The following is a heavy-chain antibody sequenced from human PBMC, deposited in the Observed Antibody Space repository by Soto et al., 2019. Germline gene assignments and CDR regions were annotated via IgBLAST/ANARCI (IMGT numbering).Heavy chain of an antibody. D-gene: IGHD3-10*01. CDR3: ASPDYGSGSQPDY. J-gene: IGHJ4*02. CDR2: ISYDGSNK. CDR1: GFTFSSYA. V-gene: IGHV3-30-3*01. Sequence: QVQLVESGGGVVQPGRSLRLSCAASGFTFSSYAMQWVRQAPGKGLEWVAVISYDGSNKYYADSVKGRFTISRDNSKNTLYLQMNSLGDEDTAVYYCASPDYGSGSQPDYWGQGTLVTVSS.